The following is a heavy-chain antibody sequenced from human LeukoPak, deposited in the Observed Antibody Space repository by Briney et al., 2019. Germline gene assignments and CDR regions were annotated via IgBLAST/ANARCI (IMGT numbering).Heavy chain of an antibody. V-gene: IGHV3-7*01. D-gene: IGHD3-10*01. CDR1: GFTFSSYW. CDR2: IKQDGSEK. CDR3: ARVRGYYGSGNHPIDY. J-gene: IGHJ4*02. Sequence: GGSLRLSCAASGFTFSSYWMSWVRQAPGKGLEWVANIKQDGSEKYYVDSVKGRFTISRDNAKNSLYLQMNSLRAEDTAVYYCARVRGYYGSGNHPIDYWGQGTLVTVSS.